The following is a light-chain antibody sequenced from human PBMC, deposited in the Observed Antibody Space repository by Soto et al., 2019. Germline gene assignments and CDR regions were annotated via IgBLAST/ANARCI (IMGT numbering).Light chain of an antibody. CDR1: QSVRSN. J-gene: IGKJ1*01. CDR3: QQYNNWLSTWT. CDR2: GAS. Sequence: EIVMTQSPATLSVSPGERATLSCRASQSVRSNLAWYQQRPGQAPRLLIYGASTRATGIPARFSGSGSGTDFTLTISSLQSEDFAVYYCQQYNNWLSTWTFGQGTKVEIK. V-gene: IGKV3-15*01.